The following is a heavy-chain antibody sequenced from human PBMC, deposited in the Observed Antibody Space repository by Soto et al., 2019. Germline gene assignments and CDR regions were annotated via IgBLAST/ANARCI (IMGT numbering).Heavy chain of an antibody. CDR3: ARDSGSQWELILGYYYYYGMDV. V-gene: IGHV3-30-3*01. CDR1: GFTFSSYA. J-gene: IGHJ6*02. CDR2: ISYDGSNK. Sequence: GGSLRLSCAASGFTFSSYAMHWVRQAPGKGLEWVAVISYDGSNKYYADSVKGRFTISRDNSKNTLYLQMNSLRAEDTAVYYCARDSGSQWELILGYYYYYGMDVWGQGTTVTVSS. D-gene: IGHD1-26*01.